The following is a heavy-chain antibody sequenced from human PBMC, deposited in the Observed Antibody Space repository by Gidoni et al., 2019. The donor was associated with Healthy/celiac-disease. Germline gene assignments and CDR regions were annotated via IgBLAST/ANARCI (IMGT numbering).Heavy chain of an antibody. J-gene: IGHJ6*02. CDR2: ISYDGSNK. D-gene: IGHD3-3*01. CDR1: GLTFSSYA. Sequence: QVQLVESGGGVVQPGRSLRLSCAASGLTFSSYAMHWVRQAPGKGLEWVAVISYDGSNKYYADSVKGRFTISRDNSKNTLYLQMNSLRAEDTAVYYCAREETYYDFWSGYSVYYYGMDVWGQGTTVTVSS. CDR3: AREETYYDFWSGYSVYYYGMDV. V-gene: IGHV3-30*04.